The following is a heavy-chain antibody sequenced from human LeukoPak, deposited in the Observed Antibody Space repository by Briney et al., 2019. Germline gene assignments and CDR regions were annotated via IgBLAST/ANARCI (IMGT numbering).Heavy chain of an antibody. J-gene: IGHJ4*02. Sequence: SQTLSLTCTVSGGSISSGSYYWSWIRQPAGKGLEWIGRIYTSGSTNYNPSLKSRVTISVDTSKNQFSLKLSSVTAADTAVYYCAREHPRGEVDDFDYWGQGTLVTVSS. CDR1: GGSISSGSYY. CDR2: IYTSGST. V-gene: IGHV4-61*02. CDR3: AREHPRGEVDDFDY. D-gene: IGHD3-16*01.